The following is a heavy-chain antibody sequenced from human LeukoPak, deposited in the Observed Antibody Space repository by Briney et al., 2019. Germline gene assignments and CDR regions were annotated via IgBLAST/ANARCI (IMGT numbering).Heavy chain of an antibody. D-gene: IGHD3-22*01. CDR1: GFTFSNSW. Sequence: GGSLRLSCAASGFTFSNSWMHWVCQAPEKGLEWVADIKCDGSEKCYVDSVKGRLTISRDNSKNTLYLQMNSLRAEDTAVYYCANGVTYYYDSSGYSPLDYWGQGTLVTVSS. V-gene: IGHV3-52*01. CDR3: ANGVTYYYDSSGYSPLDY. CDR2: IKCDGSEK. J-gene: IGHJ4*02.